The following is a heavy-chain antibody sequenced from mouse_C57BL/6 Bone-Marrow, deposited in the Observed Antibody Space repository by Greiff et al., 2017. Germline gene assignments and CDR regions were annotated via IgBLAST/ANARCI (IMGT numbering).Heavy chain of an antibody. CDR3: ASPLYGSSPAWFSY. CDR1: GYTFTSSG. CDR2: IYPRSGNT. J-gene: IGHJ3*01. Sequence: QVQLQQSGAELARPGASVKLSCKASGYTFTSSGISWVKQRTGQGLEWIGEIYPRSGNTYYNEKFKGKATLTADKSSSTAYMELRSLTSEDSSVYFCASPLYGSSPAWFSYGGQGTLVTVSA. V-gene: IGHV1-81*01. D-gene: IGHD1-1*01.